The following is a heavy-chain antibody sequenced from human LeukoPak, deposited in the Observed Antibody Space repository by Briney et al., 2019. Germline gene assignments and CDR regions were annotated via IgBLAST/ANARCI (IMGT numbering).Heavy chain of an antibody. Sequence: AASLRLSCAASGFTFSDYYMSWIRQAPGKGLEWVSYISGSSSYTSDADSVKGRFTISRDNAKNSLYLQMNSLRAEDTAVYYCAKVIAAAGSRHRTPFCFDPWGQGTLVTVSS. CDR1: GFTFSDYY. CDR2: ISGSSSYT. V-gene: IGHV3-11*05. D-gene: IGHD6-13*01. J-gene: IGHJ5*02. CDR3: AKVIAAAGSRHRTPFCFDP.